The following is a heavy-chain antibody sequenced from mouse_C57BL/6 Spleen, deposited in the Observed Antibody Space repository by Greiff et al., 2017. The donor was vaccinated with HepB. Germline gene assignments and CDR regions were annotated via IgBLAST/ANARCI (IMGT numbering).Heavy chain of an antibody. V-gene: IGHV5-4*01. CDR3: AREYYGSSYWYFDV. Sequence: DVMLVESGGGLVKPGGSLKLSCAASGFTFSSYAMSWVRQTPEKRLEWVANISDGGSYTYYPDNVKGRFTISRDNAKNNLYLQMSHLKSEDTAMYYCAREYYGSSYWYFDVWGTGTTVTVSS. CDR2: ISDGGSYT. J-gene: IGHJ1*03. D-gene: IGHD1-1*01. CDR1: GFTFSSYA.